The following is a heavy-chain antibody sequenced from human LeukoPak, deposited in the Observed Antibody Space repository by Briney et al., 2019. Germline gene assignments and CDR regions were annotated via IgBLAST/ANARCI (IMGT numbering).Heavy chain of an antibody. CDR3: GRGAPPTVGASRAFDI. J-gene: IGHJ3*02. V-gene: IGHV4-38-2*01. D-gene: IGHD1-26*01. CDR2: IYHSGST. CDR1: GYSISSGYY. Sequence: KPSETLSLTCAVSGYSISSGYYWGWIRQPPGKGLEWIGSIYHSGSTYYNPSLKSRVTISVDTSKNQFSLKLSSVTAADTAVYYCGRGAPPTVGASRAFDIWGQGTMVTVSS.